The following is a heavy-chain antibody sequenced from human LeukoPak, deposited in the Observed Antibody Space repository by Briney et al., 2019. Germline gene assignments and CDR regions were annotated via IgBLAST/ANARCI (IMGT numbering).Heavy chain of an antibody. CDR2: INHSGST. CDR1: GGSISSSSYY. J-gene: IGHJ4*02. D-gene: IGHD3-10*01. V-gene: IGHV4-39*07. Sequence: SETLSLTCTVSGGSISSSSYYWGWIRQPPGKGLEWIGEINHSGSTNYNPSLKSRVTISVDTSKNQFSLKLSSVTAADTAVYYCARPLGRYGSGMFFDYWGQGTLVTVSS. CDR3: ARPLGRYGSGMFFDY.